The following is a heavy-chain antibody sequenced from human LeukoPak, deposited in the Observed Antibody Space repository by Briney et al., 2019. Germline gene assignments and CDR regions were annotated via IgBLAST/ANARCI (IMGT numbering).Heavy chain of an antibody. CDR1: RYSFTIYW. Sequence: GESLTFSSQGPRYSFTIYWMVWVRQMPGKGLEWMGIIYPGDSDTRYSPSFQGQVTISADKSISTPYLQWSSLKASDTAIYYCAIHCSGGSCYSDYLDYWGQGTLVTVSS. J-gene: IGHJ4*02. CDR2: IYPGDSDT. V-gene: IGHV5-51*01. CDR3: AIHCSGGSCYSDYLDY. D-gene: IGHD2-15*01.